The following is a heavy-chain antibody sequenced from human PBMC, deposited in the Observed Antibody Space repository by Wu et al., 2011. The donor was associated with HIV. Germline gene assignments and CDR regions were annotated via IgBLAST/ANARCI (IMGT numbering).Heavy chain of an antibody. CDR1: GYTFTAYY. CDR2: INSHSGGT. J-gene: IGHJ6*03. D-gene: IGHD5-12*01. CDR3: ARGGYRGYYYLLYGRS. V-gene: IGHV1-2*02. Sequence: QVQLAQSGAEVKKPGASVKISCKASGYTFTAYYIYWVRQAPGQGLEWMGWINSHSGGTDYAQRFQGRVTMTRDTSISTVYMEVSRLTSDDTAVYFCARGGYRGYYYLLYGRSRGKGTNGHRLL.